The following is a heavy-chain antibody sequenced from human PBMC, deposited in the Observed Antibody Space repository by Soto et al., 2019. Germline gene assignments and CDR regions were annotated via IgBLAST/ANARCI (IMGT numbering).Heavy chain of an antibody. J-gene: IGHJ3*02. CDR1: GYTFTSYY. CDR3: ARDTRWELLMGNAFDS. D-gene: IGHD1-26*01. CDR2: INPSGGST. Sequence: GASVKVSCKASGYTFTSYYMHWVRQAPGQGLEWMGIINPSGGSTSYAQKFQGRVTMTRVTSTSTVYMELSSLRSEDTAVYYCARDTRWELLMGNAFDSWGQGTMVTVSS. V-gene: IGHV1-46*01.